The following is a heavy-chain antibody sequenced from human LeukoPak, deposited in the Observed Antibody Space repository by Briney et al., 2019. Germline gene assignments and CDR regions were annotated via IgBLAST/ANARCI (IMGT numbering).Heavy chain of an antibody. J-gene: IGHJ3*01. CDR2: INSDGSEG. CDR1: GFTFSGFW. D-gene: IGHD6-6*01. V-gene: IGHV3-7*03. CDR3: ARSSYSSSSSV. Sequence: GGSLRLSCAVSGFTFSGFWMSWSRQAPGKGLEWVASINSDGSEGYYADVVKGRLTISRDNAKNSLYLQINSLRAEDTAVYCCARSSYSSSSSVWGQGTMVTVSS.